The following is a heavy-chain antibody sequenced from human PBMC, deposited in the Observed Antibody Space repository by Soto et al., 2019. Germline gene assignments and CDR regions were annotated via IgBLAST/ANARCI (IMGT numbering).Heavy chain of an antibody. J-gene: IGHJ4*02. D-gene: IGHD3-22*01. CDR2: ISGSGGST. CDR1: GFTFSSYA. Sequence: EVQLLESGGGLVQPGGSLRLSCAASGFTFSSYAMSWVRQAPGKGLEWVSAISGSGGSTYYADSVKGRFTISRDNSQNTLYLQMNSLRADDTAVYYCAKGGAVVRDFDYWGQGTLVTVSS. CDR3: AKGGAVVRDFDY. V-gene: IGHV3-23*01.